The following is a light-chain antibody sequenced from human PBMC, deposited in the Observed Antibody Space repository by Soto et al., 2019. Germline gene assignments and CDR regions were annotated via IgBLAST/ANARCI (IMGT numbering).Light chain of an antibody. V-gene: IGKV3-20*01. Sequence: EIGLTQSPGPLSLSPGARATLSSRAIQSVSSSYLAWYQQKPGQAPRILIYGASGKATGIPDRFSGSGSGTDFTLTISRLEPEDFAVYYCQEYCSSPYTFGQGTKLEIK. CDR1: QSVSSSY. CDR2: GAS. CDR3: QEYCSSPYT. J-gene: IGKJ2*01.